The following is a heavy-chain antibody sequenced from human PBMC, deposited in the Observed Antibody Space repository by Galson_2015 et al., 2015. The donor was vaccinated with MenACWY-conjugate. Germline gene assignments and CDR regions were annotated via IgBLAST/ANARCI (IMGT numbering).Heavy chain of an antibody. Sequence: SLRLSCAASGFTFSSYGMHWVRQAPGKGLEWVAVISYDGSNKYYADSVKGRFTISRDNSKNTLYLQMNSLRAEDTAVYYCAKDGDYYDSSGYPSYWGQGTLVTVSS. CDR1: GFTFSSYG. D-gene: IGHD3-22*01. CDR3: AKDGDYYDSSGYPSY. V-gene: IGHV3-30*18. CDR2: ISYDGSNK. J-gene: IGHJ4*02.